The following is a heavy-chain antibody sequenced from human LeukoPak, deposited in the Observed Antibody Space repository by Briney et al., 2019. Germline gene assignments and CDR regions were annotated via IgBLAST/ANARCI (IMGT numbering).Heavy chain of an antibody. D-gene: IGHD1-7*01. J-gene: IGHJ4*02. CDR1: GFTFSSYG. CDR3: AKDMGVTGTRGYFDY. Sequence: PGGSLRLSCAASGFTFSSYGMHWVRQAPGKGLEWVAVISYDGSNKYYADSVKGRFTISRDNSKNTLYLQMNSLRAEDTAVYYCAKDMGVTGTRGYFDYWGQGTLVTVSS. CDR2: ISYDGSNK. V-gene: IGHV3-30*18.